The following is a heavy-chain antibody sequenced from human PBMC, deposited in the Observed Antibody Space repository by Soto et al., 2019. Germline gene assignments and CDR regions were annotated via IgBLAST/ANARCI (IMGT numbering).Heavy chain of an antibody. V-gene: IGHV4-39*01. Sequence: SETLSLTCTVSGCSISSSTYYWGWMRQPPGKGLEWIASFFYGGKNYYNPSLKSRVTISVDTSKNQFSLKLTSVTAADTAVYYCVRRHGLTIDAYYWGQGTLVTVSS. D-gene: IGHD3-10*01. CDR2: FFYGGKN. CDR3: VRRHGLTIDAYY. CDR1: GCSISSSTYY. J-gene: IGHJ4*02.